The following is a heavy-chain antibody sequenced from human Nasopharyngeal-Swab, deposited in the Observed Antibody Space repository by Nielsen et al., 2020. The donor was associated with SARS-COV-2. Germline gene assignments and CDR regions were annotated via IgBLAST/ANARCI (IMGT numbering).Heavy chain of an antibody. D-gene: IGHD6-19*01. V-gene: IGHV5-51*01. Sequence: GESLKISCQGSGSSFTSYWIAWVRQMPGKGLEWMGIIYTGDSNTRYSPSFQGQVTISADKSINTAYLQWSRLKASDTAMYYCACKSSGWYGSYDYWGQGTLVTVSS. CDR2: IYTGDSNT. CDR1: GSSFTSYW. CDR3: ACKSSGWYGSYDY. J-gene: IGHJ4*02.